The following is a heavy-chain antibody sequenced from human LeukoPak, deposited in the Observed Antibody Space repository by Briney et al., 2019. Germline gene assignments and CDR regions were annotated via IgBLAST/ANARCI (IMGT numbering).Heavy chain of an antibody. V-gene: IGHV1-69*05. CDR3: ASSSGYSSSWYLV. Sequence: SVKVSCKASGGTFSSYAISWVRQAPGQGLEWMGGIIPIFGTANYAQKFQGRVTITTDESTSTAYMELSSLRSEDTAVYYCASSSGYSSSWYLVWGQGTLVTVSS. CDR1: GGTFSSYA. D-gene: IGHD6-13*01. CDR2: IIPIFGTA. J-gene: IGHJ4*02.